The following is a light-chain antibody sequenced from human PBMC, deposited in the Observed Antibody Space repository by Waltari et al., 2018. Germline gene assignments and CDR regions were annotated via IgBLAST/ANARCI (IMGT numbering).Light chain of an antibody. CDR2: EDN. Sequence: NFMLTQPHPVSESSGKTVTISCPGSGGSVASNFVLWYQQRPGSAPSSVIHEDNQRPSGVPHRFSGSIDRSSNSASLTISGLKTDDEADYYSQSSDSNNHVVFGGGTKLTVL. CDR1: GGSVASNF. V-gene: IGLV6-57*02. J-gene: IGLJ2*01. CDR3: QSSDSNNHVV.